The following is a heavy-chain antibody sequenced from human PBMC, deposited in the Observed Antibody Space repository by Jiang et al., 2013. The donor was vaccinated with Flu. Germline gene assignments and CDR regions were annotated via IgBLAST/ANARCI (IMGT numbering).Heavy chain of an antibody. D-gene: IGHD7-27*01. J-gene: IGHJ2*01. CDR1: GYSISSGYY. Sequence: GLVKPSETLSLTCAVSGYSISSGYYWGWIRQPPGKGLEWIGSIYQSGRTFYNPSLKSRVTISVDTSKNQFSLKLTSVTAADTAVYYCARLWGHWYFDLWGRGTLVTVSS. V-gene: IGHV4-38-2*01. CDR3: ARLWGHWYFDL. CDR2: IYQSGRT.